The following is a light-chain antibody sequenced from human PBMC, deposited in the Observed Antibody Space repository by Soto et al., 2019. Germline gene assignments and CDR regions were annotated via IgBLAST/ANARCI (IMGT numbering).Light chain of an antibody. CDR1: SGHSSYA. CDR3: QTWGTGYLL. V-gene: IGLV4-69*01. CDR2: LNSDGSH. Sequence: QPVLTQSPSASASLGASVKLTCTLSSGHSSYAIAWHQQQPEKGPRYLMKLNSDGSHTKGDGIPDRFSGSSSGAERYLTISSLQSEDEADYYCQTWGTGYLLFGGGTKLTVL. J-gene: IGLJ2*01.